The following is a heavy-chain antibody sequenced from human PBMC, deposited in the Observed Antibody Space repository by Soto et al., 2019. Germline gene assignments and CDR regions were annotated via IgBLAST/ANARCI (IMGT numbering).Heavy chain of an antibody. Sequence: SETLSLTCTVSGGSISSSSYYWGWIRQPPGKGLEWIGSIYYSGSTYYNPSLKSRVTISVDTSKNQFSLKLSSVTAADTAVYYCARRYIAVAGLDAFDIWGQGTMVTVSS. CDR1: GGSISSSSYY. CDR3: ARRYIAVAGLDAFDI. J-gene: IGHJ3*02. V-gene: IGHV4-39*01. D-gene: IGHD6-19*01. CDR2: IYYSGST.